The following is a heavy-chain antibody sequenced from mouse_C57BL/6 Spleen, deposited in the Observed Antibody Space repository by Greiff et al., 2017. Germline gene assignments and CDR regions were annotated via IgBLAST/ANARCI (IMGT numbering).Heavy chain of an antibody. Sequence: KQPGAELVMPGASVKLSCKASGYTFTSYWMHWVKQRPGQGLEWIGEIDPSDSYTNYNQKFKGKSTLTVDKSSSTAYMQLSSLTSEDSAVYYCARSAPLYYGSSSLAYWGQGTLVTVSA. V-gene: IGHV1-69*01. CDR3: ARSAPLYYGSSSLAY. CDR2: IDPSDSYT. D-gene: IGHD1-1*01. J-gene: IGHJ3*01. CDR1: GYTFTSYW.